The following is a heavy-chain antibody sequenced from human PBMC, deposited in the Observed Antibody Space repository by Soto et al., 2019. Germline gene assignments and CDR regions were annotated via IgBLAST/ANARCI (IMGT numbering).Heavy chain of an antibody. CDR3: AYLPCSGGSCYWFSFSGMDV. CDR1: GFSLSTSGVG. D-gene: IGHD2-15*01. CDR2: IYWDADK. Sequence: QITLKESGPTLVKPTQTLTLTCTFSGFSLSTSGVGVAWIRQPPGEALEWLALIYWDADKRYRPSLESRLTITKATSKNQVVLTMTNMASVDTATYYCAYLPCSGGSCYWFSFSGMDVWGQGTTVTVSS. V-gene: IGHV2-5*02. J-gene: IGHJ6*02.